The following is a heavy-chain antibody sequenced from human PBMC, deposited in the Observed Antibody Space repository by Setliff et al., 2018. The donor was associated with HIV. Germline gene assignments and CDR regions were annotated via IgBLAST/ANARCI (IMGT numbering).Heavy chain of an antibody. CDR1: GGSLSGHY. J-gene: IGHJ4*02. D-gene: IGHD3-3*01. CDR3: ARARLYYNFWSGYPYYFDY. V-gene: IGHV3-53*01. Sequence: ETLSLTCAVYGGSLSGHYWSWVRQAPGKGLEWVSGISGSGGSTYFADAVKDRFTTSRDNSKNTLYLQINRLRPEDTAVYYCARARLYYNFWSGYPYYFDYWGQGTLVTVS. CDR2: ISGSGGST.